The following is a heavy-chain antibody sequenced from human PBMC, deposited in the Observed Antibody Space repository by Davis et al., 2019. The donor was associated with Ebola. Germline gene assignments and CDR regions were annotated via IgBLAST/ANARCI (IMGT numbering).Heavy chain of an antibody. CDR1: GYSFTSYW. CDR3: ARQQSSSWFQRGDYFDY. V-gene: IGHV5-51*01. J-gene: IGHJ4*02. Sequence: GESLKISCKGSGYSFTSYWIGWVRQMPGKGLEWMGIIYPGDSDTRYSPSFQGQVTISADKSISTAYLQWSSLKASDTAMYYCARQQSSSWFQRGDYFDYWGQGTLVTVSS. CDR2: IYPGDSDT. D-gene: IGHD6-13*01.